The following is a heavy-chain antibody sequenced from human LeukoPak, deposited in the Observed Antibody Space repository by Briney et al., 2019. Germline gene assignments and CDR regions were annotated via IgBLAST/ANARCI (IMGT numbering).Heavy chain of an antibody. CDR1: GDITHY. Sequence: SEALSLTCTVSGDITHYWGWIRQPPGKGLECIGSIYFSGSAYYNPSLRSRVTISLDTSKKQLSLKLNSVTAADTAVYYCARHNGGGVGSYVAPGPPDYFDYWGQGTLVTVSS. V-gene: IGHV4-39*01. J-gene: IGHJ4*02. CDR2: IYFSGSA. CDR3: ARHNGGGVGSYVAPGPPDYFDY. D-gene: IGHD1-26*01.